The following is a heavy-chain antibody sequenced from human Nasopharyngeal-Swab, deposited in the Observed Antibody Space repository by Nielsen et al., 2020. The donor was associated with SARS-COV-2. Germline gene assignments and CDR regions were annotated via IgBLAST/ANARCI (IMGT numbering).Heavy chain of an antibody. CDR3: ARADSSGWYYFDY. J-gene: IGHJ4*02. V-gene: IGHV4-39*01. Sequence: ESLKISCPVSGGSISSSSYYWGWIRQPPGKGLEWIGSIYYSGSTYYNPSLKSRVTISVDTSKNQFSLKLSSVTATDTAVYYCARADSSGWYYFDYWDQGTLVTVSS. CDR1: GGSISSSSYY. D-gene: IGHD6-19*01. CDR2: IYYSGST.